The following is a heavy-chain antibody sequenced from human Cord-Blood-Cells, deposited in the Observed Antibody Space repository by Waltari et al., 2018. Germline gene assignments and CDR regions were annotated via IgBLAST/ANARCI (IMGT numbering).Heavy chain of an antibody. J-gene: IGHJ4*02. Sequence: GLEWVGRTRNKANSYTTEYAASVKGRFTISRDDSKNSLYLQMNSLKTEDTAVYYCARSYYDSSGYYYYFDYWGQGTLVTVSS. D-gene: IGHD3-22*01. CDR2: TRNKANSYTT. CDR3: ARSYYDSSGYYYYFDY. V-gene: IGHV3-72*01.